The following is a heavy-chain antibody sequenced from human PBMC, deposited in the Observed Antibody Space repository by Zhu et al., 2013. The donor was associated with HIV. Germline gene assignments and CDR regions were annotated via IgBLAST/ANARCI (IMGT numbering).Heavy chain of an antibody. CDR2: INPNNGVT. CDR1: GYSFSDYY. V-gene: IGHV1-2*02. D-gene: IGHD3-10*01. Sequence: QVQLAQSGAEVKEPGASVKVSCKASGYSFSDYYLQWVRQAPGQGLEWMGWINPNNGVTKYAPDLEGRVTMTRDTSISTAYMELSRLRSDDTVLLYCARVIMVRGVYYYYGMDVVGQGTTVTVSS. J-gene: IGHJ6*02. CDR3: ARVIMVRGVYYYYGMDV.